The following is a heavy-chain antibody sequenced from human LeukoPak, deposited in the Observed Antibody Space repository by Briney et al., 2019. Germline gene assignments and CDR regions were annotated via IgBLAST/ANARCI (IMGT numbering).Heavy chain of an antibody. Sequence: SETLSLTCTVSGGSISTSSYYWSWIRQPPGKGLEWIGYIYYSGSTNYNPSLKSRVTISVDTSKNQFSLKLSSVTAADTAVYYCARVENTVWSGYYDYWGQGTLVTVSS. CDR2: IYYSGST. D-gene: IGHD3-3*01. CDR1: GGSISTSSYY. V-gene: IGHV4-61*01. CDR3: ARVENTVWSGYYDY. J-gene: IGHJ4*02.